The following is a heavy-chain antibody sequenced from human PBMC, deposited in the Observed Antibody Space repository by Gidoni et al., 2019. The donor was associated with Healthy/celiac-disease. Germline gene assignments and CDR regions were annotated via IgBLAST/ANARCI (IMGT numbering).Heavy chain of an antibody. CDR2: IDWDDDK. CDR3: ARILRGEGATDYYYYGMDV. CDR1: GFSLSTSGLC. Sequence: QVTLRESGPALVKPTQTLTLTCTFSGFSLSTSGLCLSWIRQPPGKALEWLARIDWDDDKYYSTSLKTRLTISKDTSKNQVVLTMTNMDPVDTATYYCARILRGEGATDYYYYGMDVWGQGTTVTVSS. V-gene: IGHV2-70*15. J-gene: IGHJ6*02. D-gene: IGHD1-26*01.